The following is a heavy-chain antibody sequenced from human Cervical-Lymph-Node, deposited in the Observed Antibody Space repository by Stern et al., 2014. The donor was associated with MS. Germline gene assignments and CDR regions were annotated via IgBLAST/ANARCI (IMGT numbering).Heavy chain of an antibody. D-gene: IGHD4-17*01. Sequence: EVQLLESGAEVKKPGESLKISCKGSGYSFTANWIAWVRQMPGKGLEWMGIIYPGDSATRYSPSFQGQVTISADKSISTAYLQWSSLKASDTAMYYCARDYGDYAFDYWGQGTLVTVSS. CDR1: GYSFTANW. CDR3: ARDYGDYAFDY. J-gene: IGHJ4*02. V-gene: IGHV5-51*01. CDR2: IYPGDSAT.